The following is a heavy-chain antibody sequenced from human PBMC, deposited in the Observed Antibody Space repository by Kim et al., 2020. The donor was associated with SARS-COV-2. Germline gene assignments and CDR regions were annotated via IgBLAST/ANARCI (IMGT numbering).Heavy chain of an antibody. D-gene: IGHD3-16*01. V-gene: IGHV4-34*01. CDR2: INHSGRT. CDR3: AALRGGILGPQTFDI. Sequence: SETLSLTCAVYGGSFSGYYWSWIRQPPGKGLEWIGEINHSGRTNYNPSLKSRVTISVDTSKNQFSLKLSSVTAADTAVYYCAALRGGILGPQTFDIWGQG. CDR1: GGSFSGYY. J-gene: IGHJ3*02.